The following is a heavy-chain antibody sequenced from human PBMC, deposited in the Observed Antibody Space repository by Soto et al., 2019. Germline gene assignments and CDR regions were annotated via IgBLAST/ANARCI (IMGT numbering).Heavy chain of an antibody. V-gene: IGHV6-1*01. D-gene: IGHD1-26*01. Sequence: SQTLSLTCAITGDSVSSNSAGWSWVRQSPSRGLEWLGRTYYRSKWYYEYAVSVRGRITINPDTSKNQYSLRLNSVTPEDTAVYFSARGEQYSGRIFDYWGQGTLVTVS. CDR1: GDSVSSNSAG. CDR3: ARGEQYSGRIFDY. CDR2: TYYRSKWYY. J-gene: IGHJ4*01.